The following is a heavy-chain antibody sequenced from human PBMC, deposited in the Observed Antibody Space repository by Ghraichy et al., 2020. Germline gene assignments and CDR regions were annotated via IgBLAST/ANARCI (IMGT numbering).Heavy chain of an antibody. D-gene: IGHD5-24*01. Sequence: GGSLRLSCAASGFTFSSYGMHWVRQAPGKGLEWVAVISYDGSNKYYADSVKGRFTISRDNSKNTLYLQMNSLRAEDTAVYYCAKGTHMVGMATIPSPDYWGQGTLVIVSS. CDR2: ISYDGSNK. CDR1: GFTFSSYG. J-gene: IGHJ4*02. V-gene: IGHV3-30*18. CDR3: AKGTHMVGMATIPSPDY.